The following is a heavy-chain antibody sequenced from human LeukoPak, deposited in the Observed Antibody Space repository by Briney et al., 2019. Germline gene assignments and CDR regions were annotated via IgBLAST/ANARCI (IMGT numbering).Heavy chain of an antibody. Sequence: PSETLSLTCIVSGGSISSTSYYWGWIRQSPGKGLEWIGSFYYSGSIFDNRSLRSRVTVSVDTSKNQFSLKLTSVTAADTAVYYCARDRNDGSGSYKDYWGQGTLVTVSS. CDR3: ARDRNDGSGSYKDY. V-gene: IGHV4-39*07. CDR1: GGSISSTSYY. J-gene: IGHJ4*02. CDR2: FYYSGSI. D-gene: IGHD3-10*01.